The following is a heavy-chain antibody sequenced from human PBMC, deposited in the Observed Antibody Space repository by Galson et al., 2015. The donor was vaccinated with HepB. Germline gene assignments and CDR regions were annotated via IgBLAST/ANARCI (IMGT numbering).Heavy chain of an antibody. V-gene: IGHV7-4-1*02. CDR3: ARSPLRFLDWLPYYDYYYMDV. D-gene: IGHD3-3*01. CDR2: MNTNTGKP. J-gene: IGHJ6*03. Sequence: SVKVSCKASGYTFTDYVVNWVRQAPGQGLEWMGWMNTNTGKPTYAPGFAGRFVFSLDTSVTTAYLQISSLETEDTAVYYCARSPLRFLDWLPYYDYYYMDVWGEGTPVTVSS. CDR1: GYTFTDYV.